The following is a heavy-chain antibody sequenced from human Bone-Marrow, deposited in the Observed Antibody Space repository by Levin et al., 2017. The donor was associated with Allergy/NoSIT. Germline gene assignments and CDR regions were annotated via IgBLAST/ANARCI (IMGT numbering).Heavy chain of an antibody. J-gene: IGHJ3*02. Sequence: GESLKISCKASGYVFTDYYLHWVRQAPGQGLEWMGWINPKTDGTHYAQKFQGRVTVTRDTSVSTAYMELTSLTSDDTAIYYCARDRNRYYGYDPFDKWSQGTLVTVSS. CDR1: GYVFTDYY. D-gene: IGHD3-10*01. CDR2: INPKTDGT. CDR3: ARDRNRYYGYDPFDK. V-gene: IGHV1-2*02.